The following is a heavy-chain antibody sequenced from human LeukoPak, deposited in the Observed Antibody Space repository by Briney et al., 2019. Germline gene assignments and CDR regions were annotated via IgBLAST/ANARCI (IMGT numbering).Heavy chain of an antibody. D-gene: IGHD6-6*01. J-gene: IGHJ4*02. Sequence: GGSLRLSCAASGFTFSDYYMSWIRQAPGKGLEWVSYISSSGSTIYYADSVKGRFTISRDNAKNSLYLQMNSLRAEDTAVYYCARVNPSIAARPFDYWGQGTLVTVSS. CDR1: GFTFSDYY. V-gene: IGHV3-11*04. CDR3: ARVNPSIAARPFDY. CDR2: ISSSGSTI.